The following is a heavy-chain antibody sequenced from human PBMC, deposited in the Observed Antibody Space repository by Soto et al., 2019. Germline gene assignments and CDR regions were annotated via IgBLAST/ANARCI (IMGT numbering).Heavy chain of an antibody. CDR3: AKDKLGYCSSTSCYASAFDI. V-gene: IGHV3-9*01. CDR1: GFTFDDYA. Sequence: EVQLVESGGGLVQPGRSLRLSCAASGFTFDDYAMHWVRQAPGKGLEWVSGISWNSGSIGYADSVKGRFTISRDNAKNCLYLQMNRVRAEDTALYYCAKDKLGYCSSTSCYASAFDIWGQGTMVTVSS. CDR2: ISWNSGSI. J-gene: IGHJ3*02. D-gene: IGHD2-2*01.